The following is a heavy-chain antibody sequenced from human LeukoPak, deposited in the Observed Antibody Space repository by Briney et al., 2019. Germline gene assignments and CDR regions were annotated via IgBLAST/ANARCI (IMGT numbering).Heavy chain of an antibody. V-gene: IGHV3-7*01. CDR3: ARRAVNWGSAFDI. J-gene: IGHJ3*02. CDR1: GFTFSSYW. Sequence: GGSLGLSCAASGFTFSSYWMSWVRQAPGKGLEWVANIKQDGSGKYYVDSVKGRFTISRDNAKNSLYLQMNSLRAEDTAVYYCARRAVNWGSAFDIWGQGTEVTVSS. D-gene: IGHD3-16*01. CDR2: IKQDGSGK.